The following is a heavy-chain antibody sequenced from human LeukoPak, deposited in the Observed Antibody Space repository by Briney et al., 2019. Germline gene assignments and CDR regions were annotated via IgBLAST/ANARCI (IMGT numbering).Heavy chain of an antibody. Sequence: PGGSLRLSCAASGFTFSSYGMHWVRQSPGXGLEWVAVTWYDGSKTYYADSVKGRFTSSRDNSKNTMYLKMNSLRAEDTAVYYCARDPRGIAVAGTLDYWGQGTQVTVSS. J-gene: IGHJ4*02. CDR3: ARDPRGIAVAGTLDY. V-gene: IGHV3-33*01. CDR1: GFTFSSYG. CDR2: TWYDGSKT. D-gene: IGHD6-19*01.